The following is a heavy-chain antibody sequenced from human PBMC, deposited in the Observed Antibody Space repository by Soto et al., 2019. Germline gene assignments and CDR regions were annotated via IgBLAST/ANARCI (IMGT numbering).Heavy chain of an antibody. CDR2: THPGDSDT. CDR3: ARQGRDGHNQGYGMDV. Sequence: GESLKLSCKGSGDSFNTYWIAWVRQMPGKGLEWMGITHPGDSDTKYSPTFEGRVTISTDKSISTAYLQWRSLQTSDTATYYCARQGRDGHNQGYGMDVWGQGTTVTVSS. J-gene: IGHJ6*02. CDR1: GDSFNTYW. D-gene: IGHD2-15*01. V-gene: IGHV5-51*01.